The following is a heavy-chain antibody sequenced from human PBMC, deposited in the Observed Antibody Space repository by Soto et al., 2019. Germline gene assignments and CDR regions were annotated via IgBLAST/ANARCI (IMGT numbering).Heavy chain of an antibody. V-gene: IGHV3-74*01. CDR1: GFTFTRYW. CDR3: TRGGGPEIAATSGSH. Sequence: VQLVESGGTVVQPGGSLRLSCAASGFTFTRYWIHWVRQSPGTGLVWVSRINPDGSDSSYADSVRGRFTISRDNAKDTVYLQMNNLRAEDTALYYCTRGGGPEIAATSGSHWGQGTLVTVSS. CDR2: INPDGSDS. J-gene: IGHJ4*02. D-gene: IGHD5-12*01.